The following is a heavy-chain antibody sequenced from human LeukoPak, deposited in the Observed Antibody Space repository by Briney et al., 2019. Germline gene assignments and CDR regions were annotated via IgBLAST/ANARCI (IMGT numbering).Heavy chain of an antibody. J-gene: IGHJ4*02. CDR3: AKSDRGSSPYYFDY. Sequence: GGSLRLSCAGSGFTLSNYTMSWVRQAPGQGLEWVSVITGSGDSIHYADSVKGRFTISRDNSKNTLYLQMNSLRAEDTAVYYCAKSDRGSSPYYFDYWGQGTLVTVSS. V-gene: IGHV3-23*01. D-gene: IGHD3-10*01. CDR2: ITGSGDSI. CDR1: GFTLSNYT.